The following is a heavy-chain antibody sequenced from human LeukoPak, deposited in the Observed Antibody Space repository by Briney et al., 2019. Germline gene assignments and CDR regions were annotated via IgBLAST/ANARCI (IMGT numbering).Heavy chain of an antibody. V-gene: IGHV3-21*01. J-gene: IGHJ4*02. CDR3: ARVVPGTGFFY. CDR1: GFTFSSYS. D-gene: IGHD2-8*02. CDR2: ISSSSSHI. Sequence: GGSLRLSCAASGFTFSSYSMNWVRQAPGKGLEWVSSISSSSSHIYYADSVKGRFTISRDSAKNSLYLQMNSLRGEDTALYYCARVVPGTGFFYWGQGTLVTVSS.